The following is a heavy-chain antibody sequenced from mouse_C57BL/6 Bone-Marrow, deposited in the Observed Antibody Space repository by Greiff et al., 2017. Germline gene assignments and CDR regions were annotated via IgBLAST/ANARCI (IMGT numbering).Heavy chain of an antibody. CDR2: FYPGSGSI. CDR3: ARHPYYYGSSDYFDY. J-gene: IGHJ2*01. V-gene: IGHV1-62-2*01. Sequence: VQRVESGAELVKPGASVKLSCKASGYTFTEYTIHWVKQRSGQGLEWIGWFYPGSGSIKYNEKFKDKATLTADKSSSTVYMGLSRLTSEDSAVYFCARHPYYYGSSDYFDYWGQGTTLTVSS. CDR1: GYTFTEYT. D-gene: IGHD1-1*01.